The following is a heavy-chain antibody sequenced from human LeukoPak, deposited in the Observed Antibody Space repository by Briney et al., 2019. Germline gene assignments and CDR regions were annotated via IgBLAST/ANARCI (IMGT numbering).Heavy chain of an antibody. V-gene: IGHV4-59*01. CDR1: GGSISTYY. CDR2: IYYTGST. Sequence: PSETLSLTCTVSGGSISTYYWSWIRQPPGKGLEWIGYIYYTGSTNYNPSLKSRVTISVDTSKNQFSLKVSSVTAADTAVYYCARGRSWYMDVWGKGTTVTISS. CDR3: ARGRSWYMDV. D-gene: IGHD3-10*01. J-gene: IGHJ6*03.